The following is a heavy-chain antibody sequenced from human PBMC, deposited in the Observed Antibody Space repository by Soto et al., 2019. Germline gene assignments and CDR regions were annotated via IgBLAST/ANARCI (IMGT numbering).Heavy chain of an antibody. J-gene: IGHJ6*02. CDR1: GGRFIYNA. Sequence: QVQLVQSGAEVRKPGSSVKVSYKGSGGRFIYNAMHWVRLAPGQGLEWMGAIIPVFRTPRYAQKFQGRLTITAADSTADDATSAAYMELSSLTSEDTAVYFCAKSRAYHDFDSTFYNEMDVWGQGTTVIVSS. CDR2: IIPVFRTP. D-gene: IGHD2-21*02. CDR3: AKSRAYHDFDSTFYNEMDV. V-gene: IGHV1-69*01.